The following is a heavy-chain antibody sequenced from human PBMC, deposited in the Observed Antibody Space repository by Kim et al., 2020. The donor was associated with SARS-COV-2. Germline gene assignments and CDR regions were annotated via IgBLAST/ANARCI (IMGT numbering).Heavy chain of an antibody. D-gene: IGHD1-7*01. CDR2: IYYSGST. V-gene: IGHV4-59*01. J-gene: IGHJ4*02. CDR3: ARGRNYPARGVDY. CDR1: GGSISSYY. Sequence: SETLSLTCTVSGGSISSYYWSWIRQPPGKGLEWIGYIYYSGSTNYNPSLKSRVTISVDTSKNQFSLKLSSVTAADTAVYYCARGRNYPARGVDYWGQGTLVTVSS.